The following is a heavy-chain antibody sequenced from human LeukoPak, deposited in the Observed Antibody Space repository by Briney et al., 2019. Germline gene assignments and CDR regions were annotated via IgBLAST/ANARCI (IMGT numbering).Heavy chain of an antibody. CDR2: IYYSGST. CDR3: AREPDTVTIGV. J-gene: IGHJ4*02. V-gene: IGHV4-59*01. Sequence: SETLSLTCTVSGGSLSGFYWSWIRQPPGKGLEWIGCIYYSGSTNYNPSLKSRVTISVDASKNQFSLKLTSVTAADTAVYYCAREPDTVTIGVGGQGTLVTVS. CDR1: GGSLSGFY. D-gene: IGHD4-17*01.